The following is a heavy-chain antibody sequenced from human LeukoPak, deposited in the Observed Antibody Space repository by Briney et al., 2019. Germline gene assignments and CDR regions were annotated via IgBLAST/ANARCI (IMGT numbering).Heavy chain of an antibody. CDR2: IHPEDSET. CDR3: GRRGYSGYGLVDD. CDR1: GDRFTSYW. V-gene: IGHV5-51*01. Sequence: GESLKISCKSAGDRFTSYWIGWVRQMPGKGLEWMGIIHPEDSETLYSPPLQGQVTISADNSINTIYLQWSRLKASDTAMYYCGRRGYSGYGLVDDWGQGTLVTVSS. J-gene: IGHJ4*02. D-gene: IGHD5-12*01.